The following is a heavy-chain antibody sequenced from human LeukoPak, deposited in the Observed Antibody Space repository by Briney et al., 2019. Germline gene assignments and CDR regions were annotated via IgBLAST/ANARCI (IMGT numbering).Heavy chain of an antibody. CDR1: GYTFTSYD. CDR3: ARAFSGRVQLWLYYYYYYMDV. Sequence: ASVKVSCKASGYTFTSYDINWVRQATGQGLEWMGWMNPNSGNTGYAQKFQGRVTMTRNTSISTAYMELSSLRSEDTAVYYCARAFSGRVQLWLYYYYYYMDVWGKGTTVTVSS. V-gene: IGHV1-8*01. J-gene: IGHJ6*03. D-gene: IGHD5-18*01. CDR2: MNPNSGNT.